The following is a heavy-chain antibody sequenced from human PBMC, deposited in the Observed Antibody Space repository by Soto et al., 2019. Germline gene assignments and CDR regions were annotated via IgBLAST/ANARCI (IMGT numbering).Heavy chain of an antibody. CDR2: ISSSSSTI. V-gene: IGHV3-48*02. Sequence: LRLSCAACGCTFSSYSMNWVRQAPGKGLEWVSYISSSSSTIYYADSVKGRFTISRDNAKNSLYLQMNSLRDEDTAVYYCARGRGTYDFWSGYYTGLDYWGQGTLVTVSS. J-gene: IGHJ4*02. D-gene: IGHD3-3*01. CDR3: ARGRGTYDFWSGYYTGLDY. CDR1: GCTFSSYS.